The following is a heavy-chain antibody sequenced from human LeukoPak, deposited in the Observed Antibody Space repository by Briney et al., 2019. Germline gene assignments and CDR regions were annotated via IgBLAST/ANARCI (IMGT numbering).Heavy chain of an antibody. Sequence: SETLSLTCAVSGYSISSGYYWSWIRQPPGKGLEWIGYIYYSGSTNYNPSLKSRVTISVDTSKNQFSLKLSSVTAADTAVYYCARGSGSSWTFDYWGQGTLVTVSS. CDR3: ARGSGSSWTFDY. D-gene: IGHD6-13*01. CDR2: IYYSGST. J-gene: IGHJ4*02. CDR1: GYSISSGYY. V-gene: IGHV4-61*01.